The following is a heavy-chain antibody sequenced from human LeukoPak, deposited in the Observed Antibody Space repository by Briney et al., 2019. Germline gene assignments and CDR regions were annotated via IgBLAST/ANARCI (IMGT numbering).Heavy chain of an antibody. V-gene: IGHV3-13*01. CDR2: IGTAGDT. CDR3: TRVTHELVRDRLEDY. J-gene: IGHJ4*02. Sequence: GGSLRLSCAASGFTFSSYDMHWVRQATGKGLEWVSAIGTAGDTYYPGSVKGRFTISRENAKNSLYLQMNSLKTEDTAVYYCTRVTHELVRDRLEDYWGQGTLVTVSS. CDR1: GFTFSSYD. D-gene: IGHD6-13*01.